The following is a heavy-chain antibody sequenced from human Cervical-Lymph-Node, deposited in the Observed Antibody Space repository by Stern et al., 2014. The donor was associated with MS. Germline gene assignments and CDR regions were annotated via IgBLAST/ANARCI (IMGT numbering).Heavy chain of an antibody. J-gene: IGHJ6*02. CDR3: ARDHTILGIYAMDV. CDR2: INTATGNP. D-gene: IGHD3-3*01. V-gene: IGHV7-4-1*02. CDR1: GYTFNRYA. Sequence: VQLVESGSELKKPGASVQVSCKASGYTFNRYALNWVRQAPGQGLEWMGWINTATGNPTYAQGFSGHLVFSLDTSVRTAYLQSSSLKAEDAAVYYCARDHTILGIYAMDVWGQGTTVTVSS.